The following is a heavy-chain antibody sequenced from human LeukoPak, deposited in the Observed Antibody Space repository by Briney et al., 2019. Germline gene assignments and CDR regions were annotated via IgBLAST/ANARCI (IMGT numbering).Heavy chain of an antibody. Sequence: PGGSLRLSCAASGFNFNDAAMTWVRQAPGKGLEWVSLIASSGRNTYYTDSVRGRFTISRDNSKKTLSLQMNSLRVEDTAIYYCAKDIQLSAWDLGTMVTVSS. D-gene: IGHD5-24*01. J-gene: IGHJ3*01. CDR2: IASSGRNT. CDR3: AKDIQLSA. V-gene: IGHV3-23*01. CDR1: GFNFNDAA.